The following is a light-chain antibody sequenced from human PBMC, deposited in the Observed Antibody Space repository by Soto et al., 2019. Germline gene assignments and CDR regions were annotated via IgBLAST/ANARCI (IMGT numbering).Light chain of an antibody. J-gene: IGLJ2*01. CDR2: EVT. V-gene: IGLV2-8*01. Sequence: QSALTQPPSASESPGQSVTISCTGTSSDVGGYNYVSWYQQHSGKAPKLMISEVTKRPSGVPDRFSGSKSGNTASLTVSGLQAEDEADYYCSSYAGTNNVVFGGGTKVTVL. CDR3: SSYAGTNNVV. CDR1: SSDVGGYNY.